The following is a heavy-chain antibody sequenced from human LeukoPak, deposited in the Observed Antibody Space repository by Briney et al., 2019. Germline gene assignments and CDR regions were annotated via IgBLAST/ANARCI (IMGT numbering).Heavy chain of an antibody. J-gene: IGHJ4*02. V-gene: IGHV3-23*01. CDR2: ISGSGVST. CDR1: GLTFSSYA. CDR3: ARGLAAAGPAY. Sequence: GGSLRLSCAASGLTFSSYAMFWVRQAPGKGLEWVSAISGSGVSTYYADSVKGRFTISRDNSKNTLYLQMNSLRAEDTAVYYCARGLAAAGPAYWGQGTLVTVSS. D-gene: IGHD6-13*01.